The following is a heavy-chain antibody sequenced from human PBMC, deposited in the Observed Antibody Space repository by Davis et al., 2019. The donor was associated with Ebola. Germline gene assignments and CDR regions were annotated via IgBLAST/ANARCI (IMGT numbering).Heavy chain of an antibody. J-gene: IGHJ6*02. Sequence: GESLKISCAASGFTFSSYSMNWVRQAPGKGLEWVSYISSSSSTIYYADSVKGRFTISRDNAKNSLYLQMNSLRDEDTAVYYCAKPEGYYYYGMDVWGQGTMVTVSS. CDR3: AKPEGYYYYGMDV. CDR1: GFTFSSYS. V-gene: IGHV3-48*02. CDR2: ISSSSSTI.